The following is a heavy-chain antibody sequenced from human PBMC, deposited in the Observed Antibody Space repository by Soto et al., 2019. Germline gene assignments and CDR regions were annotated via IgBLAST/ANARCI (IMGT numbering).Heavy chain of an antibody. D-gene: IGHD6-13*01. J-gene: IGHJ4*02. V-gene: IGHV4-4*07. CDR1: GGSISSFY. CDR3: ARGSSRWDY. CDR2: IYSGGRN. Sequence: SETLSLTXTVSGGSISSFYWSWIRQPAGKGLEWIGRIYSGGRNSYNPSLKSRVTMSVDTSKNQFSLRLSSVTAADTAMYYRARGSSRWDYWGQGTLVTVSS.